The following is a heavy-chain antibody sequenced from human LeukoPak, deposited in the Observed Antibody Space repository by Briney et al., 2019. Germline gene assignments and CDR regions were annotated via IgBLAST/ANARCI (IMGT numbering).Heavy chain of an antibody. CDR3: GRGLTVVGAKYYFDY. V-gene: IGHV3-49*04. D-gene: IGHD1-26*01. Sequence: PGRSLRLSCTASGFTFGDYGLTWVRQAPGKGLEWVGFIRSETYGGTREYAASVKGRFTISRDGSNSIADLQMNSLKTEDTGVYYCGRGLTVVGAKYYFDYWGQGTLVTVSS. J-gene: IGHJ4*02. CDR2: IRSETYGGTR. CDR1: GFTFGDYG.